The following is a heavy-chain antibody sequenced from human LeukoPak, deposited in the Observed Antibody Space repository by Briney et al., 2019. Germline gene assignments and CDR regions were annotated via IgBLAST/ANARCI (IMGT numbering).Heavy chain of an antibody. CDR3: AKHVWTSVWFFDY. D-gene: IGHD6-19*01. CDR1: GFTFSNYA. J-gene: IGHJ4*02. CDR2: ISGSGGQK. V-gene: IGHV3-23*01. Sequence: GGSLRLSCAASGFTFSNYALSWVRQAPGKGLEWVSLISGSGGQKDYADSVKGRFTISRDNSRNTLNLQMNSLKAEDAAVYYCAKHVWTSVWFFDYWGQGTLVAVSS.